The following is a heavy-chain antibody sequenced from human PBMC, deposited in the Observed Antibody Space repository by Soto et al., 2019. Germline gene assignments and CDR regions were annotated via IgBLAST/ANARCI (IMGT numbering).Heavy chain of an antibody. D-gene: IGHD3-3*01. V-gene: IGHV1-8*01. CDR1: GYTFTSYD. Sequence: ASVKVSCKASGYTFTSYDINWVRQATGQGLEWMGWMNPNSGNTGYAQKFQGRVTMTRNTSISTAYMELSSLRSEDTAVYYCARSKGVLRFLEWLLWFDLWGLGTTVTVSA. CDR2: MNPNSGNT. CDR3: ARSKGVLRFLEWLLWFDL. J-gene: IGHJ5*02.